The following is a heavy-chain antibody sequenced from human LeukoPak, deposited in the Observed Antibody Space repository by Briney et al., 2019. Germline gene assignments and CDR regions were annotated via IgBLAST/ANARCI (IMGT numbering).Heavy chain of an antibody. J-gene: IGHJ6*04. CDR3: ARGRAYYYGSGPSYYGMDV. CDR2: INHSGST. D-gene: IGHD3-10*01. Sequence: SETLSLTCAVYGGSFSGYYWSWIRQPPGKGLEWIGEINHSGSTNYNPSLKSRATISVDTSKNQFSLKLSSVTAADTAVYYCARGRAYYYGSGPSYYGMDVWGKGTTVTVSS. V-gene: IGHV4-34*01. CDR1: GGSFSGYY.